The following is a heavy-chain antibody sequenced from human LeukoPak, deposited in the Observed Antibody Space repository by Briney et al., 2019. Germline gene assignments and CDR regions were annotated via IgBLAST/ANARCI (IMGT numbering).Heavy chain of an antibody. V-gene: IGHV3-53*03. J-gene: IGHJ5*02. CDR1: GGSISSSSYY. CDR3: AKDLHYNDGRWEFDP. Sequence: ETLSLTCTVSGGSISSSSYYWGWIRQPPGKGLEWVSGMVGTGTTYYADSVKGRFTLSRDNSKNTVYLQMNTLRVEDTAIYYCAKDLHYNDGRWEFDPWGQGTLVTVSS. CDR2: MVGTGTT. D-gene: IGHD5-24*01.